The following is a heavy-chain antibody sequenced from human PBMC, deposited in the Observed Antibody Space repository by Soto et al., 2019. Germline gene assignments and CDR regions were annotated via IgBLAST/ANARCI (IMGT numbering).Heavy chain of an antibody. Sequence: SPPLSRTCTFYGVSLSGSYWTWIRHPPGKGLEWIGEINHSGTINFNPSLKSRLTISLDTSKKHFSLKLSSVTDADTAAYYCARADRTLVTSYSLDVWGQGTTVTVSS. CDR3: ARADRTLVTSYSLDV. J-gene: IGHJ6*02. CDR1: GVSLSGSY. CDR2: INHSGTI. D-gene: IGHD2-21*02. V-gene: IGHV4-34*01.